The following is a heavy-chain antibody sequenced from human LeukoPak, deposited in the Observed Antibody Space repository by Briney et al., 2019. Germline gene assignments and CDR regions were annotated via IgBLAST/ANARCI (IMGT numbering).Heavy chain of an antibody. V-gene: IGHV1-2*02. CDR2: INPNSGGT. Sequence: GASVKVSCKASGYTFTGYYMHWVRQAPGQGLEWMGWINPNSGGTNYAQKFQGRVTMTRDTSISTAYMELSRLRSDDTAVYYCAREPGLVVVARDAFDIWGQGTMVTVSS. CDR1: GYTFTGYY. J-gene: IGHJ3*02. CDR3: AREPGLVVVARDAFDI. D-gene: IGHD2-15*01.